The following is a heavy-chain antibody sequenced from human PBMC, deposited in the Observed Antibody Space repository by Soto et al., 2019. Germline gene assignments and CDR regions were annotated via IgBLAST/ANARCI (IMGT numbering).Heavy chain of an antibody. CDR2: IDWDDDK. CDR3: ARIGVAYCGGDCYSRKDYYYGMDV. Sequence: SGPAGEPTQTLTLTCTFSGFSLSTSGMCVSWIRQPPGKALEWLALIDWDDDKYYSTSLKTRLTISKDTSKNQVVLTMTNMDPVDTATYYCARIGVAYCGGDCYSRKDYYYGMDVWGQGTTVTVSS. D-gene: IGHD2-21*02. CDR1: GFSLSTSGMC. V-gene: IGHV2-70*01. J-gene: IGHJ6*02.